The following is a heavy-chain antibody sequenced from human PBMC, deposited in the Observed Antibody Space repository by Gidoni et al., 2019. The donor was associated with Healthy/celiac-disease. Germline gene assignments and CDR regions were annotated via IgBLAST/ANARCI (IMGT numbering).Heavy chain of an antibody. CDR2: MNPNSGNT. D-gene: IGHD6-13*01. Sequence: QVQLVQSGAEVKKPGATVKVLRKSSGYTFTSYDNTWVRQATGQGLEWMGWMNPNSGNTGYGQKFQGRVTMTRNTSISTAYMGLSSLRSEDTAVYYCARQSRRRDAFDIWGQGTMVTVSS. CDR3: ARQSRRRDAFDI. V-gene: IGHV1-8*01. CDR1: GYTFTSYD. J-gene: IGHJ3*02.